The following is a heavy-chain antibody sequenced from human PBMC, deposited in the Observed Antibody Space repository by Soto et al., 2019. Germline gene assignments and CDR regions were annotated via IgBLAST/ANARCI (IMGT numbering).Heavy chain of an antibody. CDR3: ARGAGGYDFWSGYYTGMGAFDI. V-gene: IGHV3-21*01. D-gene: IGHD3-3*01. J-gene: IGHJ3*02. CDR1: GFTFSSYS. Sequence: GGSLRLSCAASGFTFSSYSMNWVRQAPGKGLEWVSSISSSSSYIYYADSVKGRFTISRDNAKNSLYLQMNSLRAEDTAVYYCARGAGGYDFWSGYYTGMGAFDIWGQGTMVTVSS. CDR2: ISSSSSYI.